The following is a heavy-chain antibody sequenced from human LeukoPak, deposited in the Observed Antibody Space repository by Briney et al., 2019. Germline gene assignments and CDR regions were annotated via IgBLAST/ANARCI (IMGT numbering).Heavy chain of an antibody. J-gene: IGHJ4*02. CDR1: GLTFSSYA. D-gene: IGHD2-15*01. Sequence: GGSLRLSCAASGLTFSSYAMTWVRQGPGERLEWVSSITDNGINTYYIDSVKGRFTMSRDNSKDTLYLQMTSLRADDSALYYCARAPYPSCNDASCYPLDYWGQGTLVTVSS. CDR3: ARAPYPSCNDASCYPLDY. V-gene: IGHV3-23*01. CDR2: ITDNGINT.